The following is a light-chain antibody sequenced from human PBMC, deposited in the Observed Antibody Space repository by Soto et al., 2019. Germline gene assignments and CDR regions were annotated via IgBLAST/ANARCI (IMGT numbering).Light chain of an antibody. V-gene: IGKV1-9*01. CDR1: QAIRSN. CDR3: QQFNTYLYT. CDR2: AAS. J-gene: IGKJ2*01. Sequence: DVQLTQSPSFLSASVGDRVTITCRASQAIRSNLAWYQQKPGNAPKLLIYAASTLQSGVPSRFSGSGSGTEFTLTISGLQPEDFATYYCQQFNTYLYTFGQGTRLEVK.